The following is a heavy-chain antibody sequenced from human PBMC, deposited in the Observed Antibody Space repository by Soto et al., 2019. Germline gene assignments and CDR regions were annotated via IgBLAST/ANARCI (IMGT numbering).Heavy chain of an antibody. CDR3: AATTVTTVGYFDY. Sequence: QVHLVESGGGVVQPGTSLRLSCAVSGSTFSRYAMHWVRQAPGKGLEWVSVISYDGSDTFYADSVKGRFTISRDNSENTLYLQMNTLRPEDTAIYYCAATTVTTVGYFDYWGQGTLVTVSS. CDR2: ISYDGSDT. J-gene: IGHJ4*02. D-gene: IGHD4-17*01. V-gene: IGHV3-30*03. CDR1: GSTFSRYA.